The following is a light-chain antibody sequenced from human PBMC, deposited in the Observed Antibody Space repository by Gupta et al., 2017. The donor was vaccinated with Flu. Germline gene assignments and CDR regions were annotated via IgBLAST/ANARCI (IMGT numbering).Light chain of an antibody. CDR1: SSNIGAGYD. V-gene: IGLV1-40*01. CDR2: GNS. CDR3: QSYDSSLSGSV. J-gene: IGLJ2*01. Sequence: QSVLTQPPSVSGAPGQRVTISCTGSSSNIGAGYDVHWYQQLPGTAPNLLIYGNSNRPSGVPDRFSGSKYGTSASLAITGLQAEDEADYYCQSYDSSLSGSVFGGGTKLTVL.